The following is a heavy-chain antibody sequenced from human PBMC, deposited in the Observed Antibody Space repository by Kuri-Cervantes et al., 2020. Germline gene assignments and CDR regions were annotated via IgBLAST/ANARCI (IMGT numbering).Heavy chain of an antibody. D-gene: IGHD3-10*01. CDR1: GFTFSSYS. CDR3: ARDSISLLWFGEASPDLPQPDY. Sequence: GGSLRLSCAASGFTFSSYSMNWVRQAPGKGLEWVSYISSSSSTIYYADSVKGRFTISRDNSKNTLYLQMNSLRAEDTAVYYCARDSISLLWFGEASPDLPQPDYWGQGTLVTVSS. J-gene: IGHJ4*02. CDR2: ISSSSSTI. V-gene: IGHV3-48*01.